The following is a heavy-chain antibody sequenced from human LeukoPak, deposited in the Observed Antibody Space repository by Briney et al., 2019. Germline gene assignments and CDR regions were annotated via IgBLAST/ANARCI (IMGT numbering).Heavy chain of an antibody. CDR3: ARSGSSWLYAFDI. V-gene: IGHV3-11*01. Sequence: GGSLRLSCAASGFTFSDYYMSWIRQAPGKGLEWVSYISSSGSTIYYADFVKGRFTISRDNAKNSLYLQMNSLRAEDTAVYYCARSGSSWLYAFDIWGQGTMVTVSS. J-gene: IGHJ3*02. D-gene: IGHD6-13*01. CDR2: ISSSGSTI. CDR1: GFTFSDYY.